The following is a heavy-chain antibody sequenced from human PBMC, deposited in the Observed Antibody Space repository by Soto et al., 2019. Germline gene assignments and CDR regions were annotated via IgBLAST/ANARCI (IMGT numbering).Heavy chain of an antibody. Sequence: VQLLESGGGLVQPGGSLSLSCAASGFTFYTYAMSWVRQAPGKGLEWVSSISGSGDGTYYAESVEGRFTISRDNSKNTLYLQMNILRAEYTAVYYCAPQPPHCTGPVCYTIAWGQGTLVTVSS. V-gene: IGHV3-23*01. CDR1: GFTFYTYA. CDR3: APQPPHCTGPVCYTIA. J-gene: IGHJ5*02. CDR2: ISGSGDGT. D-gene: IGHD2-8*02.